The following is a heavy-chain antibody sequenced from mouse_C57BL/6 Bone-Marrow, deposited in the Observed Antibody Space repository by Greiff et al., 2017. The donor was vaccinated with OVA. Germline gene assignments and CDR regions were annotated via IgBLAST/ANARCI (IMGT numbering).Heavy chain of an antibody. CDR2: IDPANGDT. CDR1: GFNIKDDY. J-gene: IGHJ3*01. Sequence: EVQLQQSGAELVRPGASVKLSCTASGFNIKDDYMHWVKQRPEQGLEWIGWIDPANGDTEYASKFQGKATITADTSSNTAYLQLSSLTSEDTAVYYCTFTGGFAYWGQGTLVTVSA. CDR3: TFTGGFAY. V-gene: IGHV14-4*01. D-gene: IGHD1-1*01.